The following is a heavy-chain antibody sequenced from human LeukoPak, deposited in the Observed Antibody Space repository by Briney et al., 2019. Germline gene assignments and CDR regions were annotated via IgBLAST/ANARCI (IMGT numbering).Heavy chain of an antibody. CDR3: AKDRTYYDFWSGSYAFDI. CDR1: GFTFSSYA. CDR2: ISGSGGST. Sequence: PGGSLRLSCAASGFTFSSYAMSWVRQAPGKGLEWVSAISGSGGSTYYADSVKGRFTISRDNSKNTLYLQMNSLRAEDTAVYYCAKDRTYYDFWSGSYAFDIWGQGTMVTVSS. D-gene: IGHD3-3*01. V-gene: IGHV3-23*01. J-gene: IGHJ3*02.